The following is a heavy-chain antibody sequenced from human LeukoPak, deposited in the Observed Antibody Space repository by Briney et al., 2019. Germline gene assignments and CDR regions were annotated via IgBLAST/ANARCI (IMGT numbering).Heavy chain of an antibody. CDR3: ERGGQYSKSYYYYYMDV. J-gene: IGHJ6*03. CDR2: IYYRGST. CDR1: ACSITMDY. Sequence: TLSLTCTVSACSITMDYASWIRQPPRDVLEWIGYIYYRGSTNYNPSLKSRVTISVAKSKNQFSLKLSSVTDADTAVFYCERGGQYSKSYYYYYMDVWGKGTTVTVSS. D-gene: IGHD6-6*01. V-gene: IGHV4-59*01.